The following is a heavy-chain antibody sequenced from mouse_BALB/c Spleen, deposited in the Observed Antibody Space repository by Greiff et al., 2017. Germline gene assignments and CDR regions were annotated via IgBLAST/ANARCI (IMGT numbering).Heavy chain of an antibody. CDR1: GFTFSDYG. D-gene: IGHD2-4*01. J-gene: IGHJ4*01. V-gene: IGHV5-15*02. Sequence: EVQRVESGGGLVQPGGSRKLSCAASGFTFSDYGMAWVRQAPGKGPEWVAFISNLAYSIYYADTVTGRFTISRENAKNTLYLEMSSLRSEDTAMYYCARGYDYDWMDYWGQGTSVTVSS. CDR2: ISNLAYSI. CDR3: ARGYDYDWMDY.